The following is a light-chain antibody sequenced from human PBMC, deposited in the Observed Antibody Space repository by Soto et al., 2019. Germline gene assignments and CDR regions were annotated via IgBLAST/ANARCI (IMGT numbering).Light chain of an antibody. V-gene: IGLV2-8*01. CDR2: EVT. Sequence: QSALTQPPSASGSPGQSVTMSCTGTSSDVGGYNYVSWYQQHPGKAPKLMIYEVTERPSGVPDRFSGSKSGNTASLTVSGLQAEDEADYYCSSYAGSDNYVFGTGTKLTVL. J-gene: IGLJ1*01. CDR3: SSYAGSDNYV. CDR1: SSDVGGYNY.